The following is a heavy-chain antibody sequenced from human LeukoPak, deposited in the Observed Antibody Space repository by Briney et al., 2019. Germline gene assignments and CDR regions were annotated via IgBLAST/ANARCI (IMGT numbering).Heavy chain of an antibody. CDR3: AREQGDDTAMITGY. D-gene: IGHD5-18*01. CDR1: GYTFTGYY. Sequence: VASVKVSCKASGYTFTGYYMRWVRQAPGQGLEWMGWINPNSGGTNYAQKFQGRVTMTRDTSISTAYMELSRLTSDDTAVYYCAREQGDDTAMITGYWGQGTLVTVSS. CDR2: INPNSGGT. J-gene: IGHJ4*02. V-gene: IGHV1-2*02.